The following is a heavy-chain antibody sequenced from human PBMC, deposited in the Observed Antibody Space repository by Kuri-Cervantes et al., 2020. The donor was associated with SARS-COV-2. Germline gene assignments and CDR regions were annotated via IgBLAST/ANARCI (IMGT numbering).Heavy chain of an antibody. CDR2: IKQDGSEK. Sequence: GGSLRLSCAASGLTFSSYGMHWVRQAPGKGLEWVANIKQDGSEKYYVDSVKGRFTISRDNAKNSLYLQMNSLRAEDTAVYYCARAIALWFGNDYWGQGTLVTVSS. D-gene: IGHD3-10*01. J-gene: IGHJ4*02. CDR3: ARAIALWFGNDY. V-gene: IGHV3-7*05. CDR1: GLTFSSYG.